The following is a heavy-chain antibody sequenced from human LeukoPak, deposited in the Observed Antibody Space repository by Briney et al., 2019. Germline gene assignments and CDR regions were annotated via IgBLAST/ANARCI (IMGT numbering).Heavy chain of an antibody. CDR1: GGTFSSYG. CDR3: ARDRILYYYGSGPYYFDY. V-gene: IGHV1-18*01. CDR2: ISAYNGNT. J-gene: IGHJ4*02. D-gene: IGHD3-10*01. Sequence: ASVKVSCKASGGTFSSYGISWVRQAPGQGLEWMGWISAYNGNTNYAQKLQGRVTMTTDTSTSTAYMELRSLRSDDTAVYYCARDRILYYYGSGPYYFDYWGQGTLVTVSS.